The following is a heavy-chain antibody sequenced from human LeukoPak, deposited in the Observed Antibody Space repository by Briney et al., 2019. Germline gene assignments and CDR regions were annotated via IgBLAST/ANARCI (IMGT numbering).Heavy chain of an antibody. CDR2: INPSGGST. V-gene: IGHV1-46*01. CDR1: GYTFTSYY. D-gene: IGHD5-18*01. CDR3: ARDAAMADYYMDV. J-gene: IGHJ6*03. Sequence: GASVKVSCKASGYTFTSYYIHWVRQAPGEGLEWMGIINPSGGSTSYAQKFQGRVTMTRDMSTSTVYMELSSLRSDDTAVYYCARDAAMADYYMDVWGKGTTVTVSS.